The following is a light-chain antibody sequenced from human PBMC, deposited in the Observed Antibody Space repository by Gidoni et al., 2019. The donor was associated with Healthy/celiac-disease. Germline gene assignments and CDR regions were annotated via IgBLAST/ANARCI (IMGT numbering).Light chain of an antibody. Sequence: PGQTASITCSGDKLGDKYACWYQQKPGQSTLLVIYQDSKRPSGIPERFSGSNSVNTATLTISGTPAMDDADYYCQSWDSSTAWVFGGGTKLTVL. CDR1: KLGDKY. CDR2: QDS. V-gene: IGLV3-1*01. J-gene: IGLJ3*02. CDR3: QSWDSSTAWV.